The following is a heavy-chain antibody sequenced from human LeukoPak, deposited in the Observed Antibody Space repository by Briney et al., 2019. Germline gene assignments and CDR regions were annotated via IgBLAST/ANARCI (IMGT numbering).Heavy chain of an antibody. Sequence: KPSETLSLTCTVSGGSISSSSYYWGWIRQAPGKGLEWIGSIYYSGSTYYNPSLKSRVTISVDTSKNQFSLKLSSVTAADTAVYYCASHWSGYFYFDYWGQGTLVTVSS. CDR2: IYYSGST. J-gene: IGHJ4*02. D-gene: IGHD3-3*01. CDR1: GGSISSSSYY. V-gene: IGHV4-39*01. CDR3: ASHWSGYFYFDY.